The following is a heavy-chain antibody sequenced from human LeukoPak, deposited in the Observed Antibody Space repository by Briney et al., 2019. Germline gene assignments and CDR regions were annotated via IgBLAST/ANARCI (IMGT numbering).Heavy chain of an antibody. D-gene: IGHD1-1*01. Sequence: TGGPLRLSCAASGFTFGSYGMHWVRQAPGKGLEWVAVIWYDGSNKYYADSVKGRFTISRDNSKNTLYLQMNSLRAEDTAVYYCARDFHYVWNDVIFYYYGMDVWGQGTTVTVSS. V-gene: IGHV3-33*01. J-gene: IGHJ6*02. CDR2: IWYDGSNK. CDR1: GFTFGSYG. CDR3: ARDFHYVWNDVIFYYYGMDV.